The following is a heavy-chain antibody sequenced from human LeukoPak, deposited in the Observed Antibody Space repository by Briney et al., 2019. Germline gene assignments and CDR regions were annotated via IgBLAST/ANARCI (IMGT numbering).Heavy chain of an antibody. CDR3: AGTIFGNYYYYMDV. D-gene: IGHD3-3*01. V-gene: IGHV3-11*04. J-gene: IGHJ6*03. CDR1: GFTFSDYY. Sequence: PGGSLRLSCAASGFTFSDYYMSWIRQAPGKGLEWVSYIGSSGSTIYYADSVKGRFTISRDNAKNSLYLQMNSLRAEDTAVYYCAGTIFGNYYYYMDVWGKGTTVTVSS. CDR2: IGSSGSTI.